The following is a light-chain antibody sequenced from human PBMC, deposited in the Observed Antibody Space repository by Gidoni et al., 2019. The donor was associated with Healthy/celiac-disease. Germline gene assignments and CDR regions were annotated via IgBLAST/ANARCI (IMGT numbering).Light chain of an antibody. J-gene: IGKJ2*01. Sequence: DIRMNQSPSSLSASVGDRVTSTGRASQSISSYLTWYQQKPGKAPRLLIYAASSLQSGVPSRFSGSGSGTDFTLTISSLQPEDFATYYCQQSYSTPYTFGQGTKLEIK. CDR2: AAS. CDR1: QSISSY. CDR3: QQSYSTPYT. V-gene: IGKV1-39*01.